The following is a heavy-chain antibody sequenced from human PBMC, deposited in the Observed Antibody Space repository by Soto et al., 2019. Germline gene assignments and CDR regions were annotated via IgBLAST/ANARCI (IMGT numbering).Heavy chain of an antibody. CDR3: ARDPGMVAAAGPGDY. V-gene: IGHV3-21*01. CDR2: ISSSSSYI. J-gene: IGHJ4*02. D-gene: IGHD6-13*01. CDR1: GFTFSSYS. Sequence: GGSLRLSCAASGFTFSSYSMNWVRQAPGKGLEWVSSISSSSSYIYYADSVKGRFTISRDNAKNSLYLQMNSLRAEDTAVYYCARDPGMVAAAGPGDYWGQGTLVTVSS.